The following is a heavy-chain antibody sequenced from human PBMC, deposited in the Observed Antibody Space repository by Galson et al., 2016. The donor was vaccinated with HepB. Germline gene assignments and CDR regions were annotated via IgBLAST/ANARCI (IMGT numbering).Heavy chain of an antibody. V-gene: IGHV4-59*01. D-gene: IGHD5-18*01. J-gene: IGHJ4*02. CDR1: GGSIYNSY. CDR3: ARESYGFTLDY. Sequence: ATLSLTCTASGGSIYNSYWTWIRQTPGKGLEWIAYTHHSGSTLYNPSLRSRVTTSIDMSRNQFSLRLKSVTAADPAVYYCARESYGFTLDYWGRGTLVTVSS. CDR2: THHSGST.